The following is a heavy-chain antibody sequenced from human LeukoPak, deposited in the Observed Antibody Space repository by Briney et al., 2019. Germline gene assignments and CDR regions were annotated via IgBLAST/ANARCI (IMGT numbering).Heavy chain of an antibody. Sequence: SETLSLTCTVSGGSISSYYWSWIRQPPGKGLEWIGYIYYSGSTNYNPSLKSRVTISVDTSKNRFSLKLSSVTAADTAVYYCARGNLWFGEFNWGQGTLVTVSS. V-gene: IGHV4-59*12. CDR3: ARGNLWFGEFN. CDR1: GGSISSYY. CDR2: IYYSGST. D-gene: IGHD3-10*01. J-gene: IGHJ4*02.